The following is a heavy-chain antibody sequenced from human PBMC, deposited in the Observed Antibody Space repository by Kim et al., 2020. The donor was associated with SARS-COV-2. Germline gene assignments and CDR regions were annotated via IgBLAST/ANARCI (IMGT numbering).Heavy chain of an antibody. D-gene: IGHD6-13*01. V-gene: IGHV3-23*01. CDR1: GFTFSSYA. CDR2: ISGSGGST. J-gene: IGHJ4*02. CDR3: AKASRPYSSSWEDY. Sequence: GGSLRLSCAASGFTFSSYAMSWVRQAPGKGLEWVSAISGSGGSTYYADSVKGRFTISRDNSKNTLYLQMNSLRAEDTAVYYCAKASRPYSSSWEDYWGQGTLVTVSS.